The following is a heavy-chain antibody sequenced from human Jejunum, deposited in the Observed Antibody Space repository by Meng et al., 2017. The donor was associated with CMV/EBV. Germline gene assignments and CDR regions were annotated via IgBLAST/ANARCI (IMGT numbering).Heavy chain of an antibody. CDR1: GGSISSYY. CDR3: ARAYSSSCRVDY. Sequence: CTVSGGSISSYYWNWIRQPPGKGLEWIGYIYYSGSTNYNPSLKSRVTISVDTSKNQFSLKLGSVTAADTAVYYCARAYSSSCRVDYWGQGTLVTVSS. J-gene: IGHJ4*02. V-gene: IGHV4-59*01. D-gene: IGHD6-6*01. CDR2: IYYSGST.